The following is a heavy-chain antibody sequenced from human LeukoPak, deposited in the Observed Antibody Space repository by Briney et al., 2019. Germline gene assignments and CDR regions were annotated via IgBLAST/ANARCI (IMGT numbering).Heavy chain of an antibody. D-gene: IGHD5/OR15-5a*01. CDR2: VFPRSGDT. V-gene: IGHV1-2*02. Sequence: GASVTVSCKAFVNTFIDYYIHWVRQAPGEGREWVGWVFPRSGDTYYSQRFHGRVAMTTDTSVNTAYMELSRLKSDDTGVYFCARPPRDLVSAAPFPFWGQGTLVTVSS. CDR3: ARPPRDLVSAAPFPF. CDR1: VNTFIDYY. J-gene: IGHJ1*01.